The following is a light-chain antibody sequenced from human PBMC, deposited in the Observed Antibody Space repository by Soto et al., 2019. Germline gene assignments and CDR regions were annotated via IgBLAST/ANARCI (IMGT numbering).Light chain of an antibody. J-gene: IGKJ1*01. Sequence: DIEMTQSPSSLSASVGDRVTITCRASQTISHYLNWYQHKPGKAPTLLIYGASRLGSEVPSRFNGSESGTHFTLTITTLQREDSATYFCQHSYNTPPTFGQGTKVEI. V-gene: IGKV1-39*01. CDR2: GAS. CDR3: QHSYNTPPT. CDR1: QTISHY.